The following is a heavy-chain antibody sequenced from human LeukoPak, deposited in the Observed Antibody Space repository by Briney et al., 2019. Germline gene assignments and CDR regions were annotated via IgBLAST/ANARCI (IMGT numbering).Heavy chain of an antibody. CDR2: ISGSAATI. D-gene: IGHD4-17*01. Sequence: GGSLRLSCAASGFTFSNYEMNWVRQAPGKGLEWLSYISGSAATIYYADCVQGRFTISRDNAKNSLYLQMNSLRAEDTAVYYCARMTPVTHYWGQGTLVTVSS. J-gene: IGHJ4*02. V-gene: IGHV3-48*03. CDR3: ARMTPVTHY. CDR1: GFTFSNYE.